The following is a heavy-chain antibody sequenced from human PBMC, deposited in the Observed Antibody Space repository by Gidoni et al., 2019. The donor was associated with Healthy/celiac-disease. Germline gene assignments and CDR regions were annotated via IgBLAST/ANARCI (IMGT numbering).Heavy chain of an antibody. Sequence: QVQLPQWGAGLLTPSATLSLTCAVYGGSFSGYYWSWIRQPPGKGLEWSGESNHSGSTNYNPSLKSRVTISVDTSKNQCALKLSSVTAADTAVYYCARAMGTIFGVVIKSWGQGTLVTVSS. CDR3: ARAMGTIFGVVIKS. D-gene: IGHD3-3*01. CDR2: SNHSGST. CDR1: GGSFSGYY. V-gene: IGHV4-34*01. J-gene: IGHJ4*02.